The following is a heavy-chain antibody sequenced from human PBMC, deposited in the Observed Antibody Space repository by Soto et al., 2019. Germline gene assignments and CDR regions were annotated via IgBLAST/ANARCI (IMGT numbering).Heavy chain of an antibody. D-gene: IGHD5-12*01. CDR2: SYYSGST. CDR3: ARAYGGFDNGLDV. Sequence: SERRSLTCTVSGDSISIYYWTWIRQPPGKGLELIGYSYYSGSTRYNPSLKSRVTISVDMSKNQFSLKLSSVIAADTAVYYCARAYGGFDNGLDVWGQGTAVTVSS. CDR1: GDSISIYY. J-gene: IGHJ6*02. V-gene: IGHV4-59*01.